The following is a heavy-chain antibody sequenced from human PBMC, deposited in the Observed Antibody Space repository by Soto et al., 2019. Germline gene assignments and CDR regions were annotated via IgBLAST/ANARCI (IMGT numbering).Heavy chain of an antibody. Sequence: PSETLSLTCAVYGGSFSGYYWSWIRQPPGKGLEWIGEINHSGSTNYNPSLKSRVTISVDTSKNQFSLKLSSVTAADTAVYYCARGVPAAIRTDAFDIWGQGTMVT. D-gene: IGHD2-2*01. J-gene: IGHJ3*02. CDR2: INHSGST. CDR3: ARGVPAAIRTDAFDI. V-gene: IGHV4-34*01. CDR1: GGSFSGYY.